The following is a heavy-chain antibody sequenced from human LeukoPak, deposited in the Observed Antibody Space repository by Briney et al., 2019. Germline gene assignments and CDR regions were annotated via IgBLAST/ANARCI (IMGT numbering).Heavy chain of an antibody. Sequence: GESLKISCKGSGYSFTSYWIGWVRQMPGKGLECMGIIYPGDSDTRYSPSFQGQVTISAEQSISTAYLQWRSLKASDNAMYYCARNFTEYCSGGSCPVYYYYYGMDVWGQGTTVTVSS. CDR1: GYSFTSYW. CDR2: IYPGDSDT. D-gene: IGHD2-15*01. V-gene: IGHV5-51*01. J-gene: IGHJ6*02. CDR3: ARNFTEYCSGGSCPVYYYYYGMDV.